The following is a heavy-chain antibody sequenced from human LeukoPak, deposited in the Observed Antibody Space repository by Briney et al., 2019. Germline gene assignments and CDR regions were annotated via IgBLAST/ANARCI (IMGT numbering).Heavy chain of an antibody. D-gene: IGHD6-19*01. CDR2: ISGSSSYI. J-gene: IGHJ5*02. CDR3: ARDNKNFGIAVAGS. V-gene: IGHV3-21*01. CDR1: GFTFSSYS. Sequence: GGSLRLSCAASGFTFSSYSMNWVRQAPGKGLEWVSSISGSSSYIYYADSVKGRFTISRDNAKNSLYLQMNSLRAEDTAVYYCARDNKNFGIAVAGSWGQGTLVAVSS.